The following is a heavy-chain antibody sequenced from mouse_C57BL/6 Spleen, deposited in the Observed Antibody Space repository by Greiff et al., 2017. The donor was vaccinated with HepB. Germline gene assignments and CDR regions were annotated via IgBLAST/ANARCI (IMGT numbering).Heavy chain of an antibody. CDR1: GYTFTSYW. CDR3: ARSDGYDDWFAY. J-gene: IGHJ3*01. V-gene: IGHV1-55*01. CDR2: IYPGSGST. D-gene: IGHD2-2*01. Sequence: QVHVKQPGAELVKPGASVKMSCKASGYTFTSYWITWVKQRPGQGLEWIGDIYPGSGSTNYNEKFKSKATLTVDTSSSTAYMQLSSLTSEDSAVYYCARSDGYDDWFAYWGQGTLVTVSA.